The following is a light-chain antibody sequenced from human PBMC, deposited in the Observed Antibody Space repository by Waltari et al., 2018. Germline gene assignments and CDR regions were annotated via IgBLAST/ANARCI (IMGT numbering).Light chain of an antibody. Sequence: EFVLTKPPGTWPCPQGERATLSCRASQGVRRFLAWYQQKAGQAPRLLIYEASSRATGIPDRFSGSGFGTDFSLTISRLEPEDFAVYYCQKYGSLPATFGQGTKVEIK. V-gene: IGKV3-20*01. J-gene: IGKJ1*01. CDR2: EAS. CDR1: QGVRRF. CDR3: QKYGSLPAT.